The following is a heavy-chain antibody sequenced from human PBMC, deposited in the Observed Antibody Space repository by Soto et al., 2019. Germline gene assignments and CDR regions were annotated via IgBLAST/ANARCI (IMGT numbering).Heavy chain of an antibody. CDR2: IYPGDSDT. D-gene: IGHD3-16*01. CDR3: ARGFGLAGGQYLPHDAFDI. V-gene: IGHV5-51*01. CDR1: GYSFTSYW. J-gene: IGHJ3*02. Sequence: GESLKISCKGSGYSFTSYWIGWVRQMPGKGLEWMGIIYPGDSDTRYSPSFQGQVTISADKSISTAYLQWSSLKASDTAMYYCARGFGLAGGQYLPHDAFDIWGQGTMVTVSS.